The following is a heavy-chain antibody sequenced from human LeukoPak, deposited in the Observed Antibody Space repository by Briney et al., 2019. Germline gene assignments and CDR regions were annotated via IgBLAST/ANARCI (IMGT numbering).Heavy chain of an antibody. J-gene: IGHJ6*02. Sequence: ASVKVSCKASGYTFTSFGINWVRQATGQGLEWMGWMNPNSGNTGYAQKFQGRVTMTRNTSISTAYMELSSLRSEDTAVYYCARGVVPNYYYYGMDVWGQGTTVTVSS. CDR3: ARGVVPNYYYYGMDV. CDR1: GYTFTSFG. CDR2: MNPNSGNT. D-gene: IGHD2-2*01. V-gene: IGHV1-8*02.